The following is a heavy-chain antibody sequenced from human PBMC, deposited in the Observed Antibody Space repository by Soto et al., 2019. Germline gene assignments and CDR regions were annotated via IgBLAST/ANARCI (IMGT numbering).Heavy chain of an antibody. CDR1: GGTFSSYA. CDR2: IIPIFGTA. CDR3: AHLAAAGTGGGNWFDP. V-gene: IGHV1-69*06. Sequence: SVKVSCKASGGTFSSYAISWVRQAPGQGLEWMGGIIPIFGTANYAQKFQGRVTITADKSTSTAYMELSSLRSEGTAVYYCAHLAAAGTGGGNWFDPWGQGTLVTVSS. D-gene: IGHD6-13*01. J-gene: IGHJ5*02.